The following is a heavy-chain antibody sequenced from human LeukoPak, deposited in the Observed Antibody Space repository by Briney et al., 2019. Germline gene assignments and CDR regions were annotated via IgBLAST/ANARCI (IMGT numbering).Heavy chain of an antibody. CDR1: GYTFTGYY. Sequence: ASVKVSCKASGYTFTGYYMHWVRQAPGQGLEWMGWINPNSGGTNYAQKLQGKVTMTRDTSISTAYMELSRLRSDDTAVYYCATFWSGPTSFDYWGQGTLVTVSS. CDR3: ATFWSGPTSFDY. J-gene: IGHJ4*02. CDR2: INPNSGGT. V-gene: IGHV1-2*02. D-gene: IGHD3-3*01.